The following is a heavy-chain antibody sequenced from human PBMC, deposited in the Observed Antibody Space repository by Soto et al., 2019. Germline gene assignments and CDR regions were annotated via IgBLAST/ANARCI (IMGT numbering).Heavy chain of an antibody. CDR1: GFTFSGYW. J-gene: IGHJ4*02. CDR2: INGDGSTT. V-gene: IGHV3-74*01. CDR3: ARGLTGTTTVITAY. Sequence: GGSLRLSCAASGFTFSGYWMHWVRHAPGKGLEWVSRINGDGSTTTYADSVKGRFTISRDNAKSTLYLQMNSLRADDTAVDYCARGLTGTTTVITAYWGQGTLVTVSS. D-gene: IGHD4-17*01.